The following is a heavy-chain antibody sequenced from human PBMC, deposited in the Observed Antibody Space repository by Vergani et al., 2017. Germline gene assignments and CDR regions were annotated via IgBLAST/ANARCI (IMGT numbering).Heavy chain of an antibody. CDR2: IHYDGSHE. Sequence: QVQLVESGGGMVQPGRSLRLSCAASGFSFSSFGFHWVRQAPGKGLEWVAFIHYDGSHEYYIDSVKGRFTISRDNSKNTLILQMNGLRAEDTAVYYCARDRGCATISCYVSGAFDYWGLGTLVSVSS. D-gene: IGHD2-2*01. CDR3: ARDRGCATISCYVSGAFDY. CDR1: GFSFSSFG. J-gene: IGHJ4*02. V-gene: IGHV3-33*01.